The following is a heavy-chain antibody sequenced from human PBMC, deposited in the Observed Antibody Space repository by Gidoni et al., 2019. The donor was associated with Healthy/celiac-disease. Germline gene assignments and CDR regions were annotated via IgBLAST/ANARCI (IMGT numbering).Heavy chain of an antibody. V-gene: IGHV1-69*01. CDR3: ARQTRYDSSGYYYYYFDY. Sequence: QVQLVQSGAEVKKPGSSVKVSCKASGGTFSSYAISWVRQAPGQGLEWMGGIIPIFGTANYAQKFQGRVTITADESTSTAYMELSSLRSEDTAVYYCARQTRYDSSGYYYYYFDYWGQGTLVTVSS. CDR1: GGTFSSYA. D-gene: IGHD3-22*01. J-gene: IGHJ4*02. CDR2: IIPIFGTA.